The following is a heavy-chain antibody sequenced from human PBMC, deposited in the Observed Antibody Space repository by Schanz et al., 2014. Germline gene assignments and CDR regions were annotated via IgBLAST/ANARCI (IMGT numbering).Heavy chain of an antibody. CDR2: SRNKGHSYTS. D-gene: IGHD4-17*01. CDR1: GFTFRSYS. J-gene: IGHJ3*01. V-gene: IGHV3-72*01. Sequence: EVQLVESGGGLVQPGGSLRLSCAASGFTFRSYSMNWVRQAPGKGLEWVGHSRNKGHSYTSEYAASVKGRFTISRDESESSLYLQMDSLKTEDTAVYYCSTDLTAVDYDAIGLWGQGTMVTVSS. CDR3: STDLTAVDYDAIGL.